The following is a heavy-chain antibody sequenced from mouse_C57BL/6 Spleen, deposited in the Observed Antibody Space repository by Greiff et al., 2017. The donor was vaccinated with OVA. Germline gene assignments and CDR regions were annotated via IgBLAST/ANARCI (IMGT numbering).Heavy chain of an antibody. D-gene: IGHD3-3*01. Sequence: VQLQQSGAELVRPGASVTLSCKASGYTFTDYEMHWVKQTPVHGLEWIGAIDPETGGTAYNQKFKGKAILTADKSSSTAYMELRSLTSEDSAVYYCTREGSRAMDYWGQGTSVTVSS. CDR3: TREGSRAMDY. CDR2: IDPETGGT. CDR1: GYTFTDYE. J-gene: IGHJ4*01. V-gene: IGHV1-15*01.